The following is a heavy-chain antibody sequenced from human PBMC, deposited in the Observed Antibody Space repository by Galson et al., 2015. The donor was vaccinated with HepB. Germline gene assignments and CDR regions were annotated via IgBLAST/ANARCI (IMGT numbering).Heavy chain of an antibody. CDR1: GFTFSDYW. Sequence: SLRLSCAASGFTFSDYWMHWVRQAPGKGLLWVSYISADGTRTKYADSVKGRFTISRDNAKNTVYLRMNSLRAEDTAVYYCAREFAFGCGSYSNWGQGSLVTVSS. V-gene: IGHV3-74*01. CDR3: AREFAFGCGSYSN. CDR2: ISADGTRT. D-gene: IGHD6-19*01. J-gene: IGHJ4*02.